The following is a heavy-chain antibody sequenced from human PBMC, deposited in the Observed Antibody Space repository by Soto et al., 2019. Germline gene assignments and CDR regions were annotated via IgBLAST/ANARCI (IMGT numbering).Heavy chain of an antibody. CDR2: IDPEDGQR. V-gene: IGHV1-24*01. D-gene: IGHD4-17*01. CDR3: EAMTTVVTPSFDY. J-gene: IGHJ4*02. Sequence: ASVKVSCKFSGHTLIELSMHWVRQAPGKGLEWIGGIDPEDGQRIYAEKFQGRVTMTEDTSTDTAYMELSSLRSDDTAIYYCEAMTTVVTPSFDYPGQGTLVTLPS. CDR1: GHTLIELS.